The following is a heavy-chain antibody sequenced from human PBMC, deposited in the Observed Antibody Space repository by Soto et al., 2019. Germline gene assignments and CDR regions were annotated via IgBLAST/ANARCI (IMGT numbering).Heavy chain of an antibody. CDR1: GYPFTNFG. V-gene: IGHV1-18*01. CDR2: ISAYNGNT. J-gene: IGHJ4*02. Sequence: QGQLVPSGADVKKPGASVKVSCKASGYPFTNFGLSWVRQAPGQGLEWMGWISAYNGNTNYAQEFQGRVTMTTDTSTSTGYMELRSLRSDDTSVYYCARWGTPIDYWGQGTLVTVAS. D-gene: IGHD3-16*01. CDR3: ARWGTPIDY.